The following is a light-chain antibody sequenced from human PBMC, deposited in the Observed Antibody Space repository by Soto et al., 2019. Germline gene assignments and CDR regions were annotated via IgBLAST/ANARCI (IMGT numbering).Light chain of an antibody. CDR3: HQRQSWPRT. CDR1: QSVSNNY. CDR2: GAS. J-gene: IGKJ1*01. Sequence: EIVLSQSRGTLSLSPGERATLSCRASQSVSNNYLAWYQQKPGQAPRLLIYGASNRATGIPARFSASGSGTDFTLTISDVQPEDFALYYCHQRQSWPRTFGQGTKVDI. V-gene: IGKV3-11*01.